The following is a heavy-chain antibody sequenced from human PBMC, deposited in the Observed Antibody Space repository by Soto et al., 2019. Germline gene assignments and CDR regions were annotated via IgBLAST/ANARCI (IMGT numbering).Heavy chain of an antibody. Sequence: GGSLRLSCAASGCTFSDYYMSWIRQAPGKGLEWVSYISSSGSTIYYADSVKCQFTISRYNAKNSLYLQMNSLRAEDTAVYYCARELYSSSSGNWFDPRGQGPLVTVSS. CDR1: GCTFSDYY. V-gene: IGHV3-11*01. CDR2: ISSSGSTI. CDR3: ARELYSSSSGNWFDP. J-gene: IGHJ5*02. D-gene: IGHD6-6*01.